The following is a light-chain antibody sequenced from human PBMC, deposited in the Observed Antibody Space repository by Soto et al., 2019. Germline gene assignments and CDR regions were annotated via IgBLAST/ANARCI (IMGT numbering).Light chain of an antibody. V-gene: IGLV1-44*01. CDR1: SSNIGSNT. Sequence: HSVLTQPPSASGALGQRVTISCSGGSSNIGSNTVNWYQQPPGTAPKLLICSTDQRPSGVPDRFSGSKSGTSASLAISGLQSEDEADYYCATWDGSLTGYVFGTGTKLTVL. CDR3: ATWDGSLTGYV. CDR2: STD. J-gene: IGLJ1*01.